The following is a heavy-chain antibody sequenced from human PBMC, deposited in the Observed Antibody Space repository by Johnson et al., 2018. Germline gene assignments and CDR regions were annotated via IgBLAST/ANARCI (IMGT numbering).Heavy chain of an antibody. V-gene: IGHV1-8*01. CDR2: MNADSGET. CDR1: GYTFTTYD. CDR3: ARGGFYYATTFSAAADV. J-gene: IGHJ6*04. D-gene: IGHD2/OR15-2a*01. Sequence: QVQLVQSGAEVKKPGASVKVSCKASGYTFTTYDMNWVRQATGQGLEWMGWMNADSGETAYAQKFQGSVSMTRDTSITTAYMERSRLRSEDTAVYYCARGGFYYATTFSAAADVWGKGTPVTVSS.